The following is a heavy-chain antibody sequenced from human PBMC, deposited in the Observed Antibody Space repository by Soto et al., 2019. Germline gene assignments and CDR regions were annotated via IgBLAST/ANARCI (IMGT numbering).Heavy chain of an antibody. CDR1: GGSFSGYY. V-gene: IGHV4-34*01. CDR2: INHSGST. J-gene: IGHJ4*02. D-gene: IGHD3-22*01. Sequence: SLTCAVYGGSFSGYYWSWIRQPPGKGLEWIGEINHSGSTNYNPSLKSRVTISVDTSKNQFSLKLSSVTAADTAVYYCARYDSSGYLVDYWGQGTLVTVSS. CDR3: ARYDSSGYLVDY.